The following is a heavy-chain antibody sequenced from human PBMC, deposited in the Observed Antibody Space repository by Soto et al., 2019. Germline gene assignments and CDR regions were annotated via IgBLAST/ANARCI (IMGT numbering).Heavy chain of an antibody. CDR1: GYTFTSYG. V-gene: IGHV1-3*01. J-gene: IGHJ6*02. CDR2: INAGNGNT. D-gene: IGHD3-22*01. Sequence: ASVKVSCKASGYTFTSYGIHWVRQAPGQRLEWTGWINAGNGNTKYPEKFQGRVTITRDTSASTAYLELSSLRSEDTAVYYCARDPNDSSAYYHHFYYGMDVWGQVTTVTVSS. CDR3: ARDPNDSSAYYHHFYYGMDV.